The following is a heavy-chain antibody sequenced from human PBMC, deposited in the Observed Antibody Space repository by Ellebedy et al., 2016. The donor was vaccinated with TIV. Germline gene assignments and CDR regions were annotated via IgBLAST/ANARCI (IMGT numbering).Heavy chain of an antibody. D-gene: IGHD6-13*01. CDR1: GGSISTSDYY. CDR2: IYYSGST. CDR3: ARVDSSSWYLAFDI. J-gene: IGHJ3*02. Sequence: SETLSLTCTVSGGSISTSDYYWSWIRQPPGKGLEWIGYIYYSGSTYYNPSLKSRVTITVDPSKNQFSLKLSSVTAADTALYYCARVDSSSWYLAFDIWGQGTMVTVSS. V-gene: IGHV4-30-4*01.